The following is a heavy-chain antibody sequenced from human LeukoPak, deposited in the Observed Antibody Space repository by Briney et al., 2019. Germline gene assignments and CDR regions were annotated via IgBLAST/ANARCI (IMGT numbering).Heavy chain of an antibody. D-gene: IGHD5-18*01. CDR3: AKDFYTRSYGEERGSPFDY. J-gene: IGHJ4*02. Sequence: PGRSLRLSCAASGFTFSSYGMHWVRQAPGKGLEWVAVISYDGSNKYYADSVKGRFTISRDNSKNTLYLQMNSLRAEDTAVYYCAKDFYTRSYGEERGSPFDYWGQGTLVTVSS. CDR2: ISYDGSNK. CDR1: GFTFSSYG. V-gene: IGHV3-30*18.